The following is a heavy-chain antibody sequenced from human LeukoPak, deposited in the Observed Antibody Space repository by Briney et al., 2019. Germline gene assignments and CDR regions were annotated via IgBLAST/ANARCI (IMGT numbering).Heavy chain of an antibody. CDR3: AKYAMREIFFGDY. J-gene: IGHJ4*02. Sequence: GGSLRLSCAASGFTFSNYAMRWVRQAPGKGLEWVSGISAGATRTYYAGSVRGRFTISRDNSMNTLYLHMNSLRAEDTAVYYCAKYAMREIFFGDYWGQGTLVAASS. V-gene: IGHV3-23*01. CDR1: GFTFSNYA. D-gene: IGHD3-3*01. CDR2: ISAGATRT.